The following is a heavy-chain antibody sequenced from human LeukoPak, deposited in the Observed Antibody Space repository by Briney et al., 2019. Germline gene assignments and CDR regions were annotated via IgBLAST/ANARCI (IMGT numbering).Heavy chain of an antibody. CDR1: GFTFSSYA. D-gene: IGHD2-15*01. CDR3: ARDQGRYCSGGSCPDPYDAFDI. J-gene: IGHJ3*02. CDR2: ISYDGSNK. V-gene: IGHV3-30-3*01. Sequence: GGSLRLSCAASGFTFSSYAMHWVRQAPGKGLEWVAVISYDGSNKYYADSVKGRFTISRDNSKNTLYLQMNSLRAEDTAVYYCARDQGRYCSGGSCPDPYDAFDIWGQGTMVTVSS.